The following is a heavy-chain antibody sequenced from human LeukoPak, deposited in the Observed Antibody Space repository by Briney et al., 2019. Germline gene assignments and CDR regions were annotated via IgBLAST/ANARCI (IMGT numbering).Heavy chain of an antibody. Sequence: GASVKVSCKVSGHTLIDLSMNWVRQAPGKGLEWLGSFDPEYGETMYAQKFQGRFTMTKDTSMNTAHMYLSSLRSEDTAVYYCTTDIPRGALYGGQGTLVTVSS. CDR1: GHTLIDLS. V-gene: IGHV1-24*01. CDR3: TTDIPRGALY. CDR2: FDPEYGET. J-gene: IGHJ4*02.